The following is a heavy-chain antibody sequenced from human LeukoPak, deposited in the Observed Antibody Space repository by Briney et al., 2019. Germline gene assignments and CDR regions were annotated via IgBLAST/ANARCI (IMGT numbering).Heavy chain of an antibody. CDR2: IYYSGTT. V-gene: IGHV4-39*01. Sequence: SETLSLTCTVSGGSTSSGSHYWGWIRQPPGTGLEWIGSIYYSGTTYYSPSLKSRVSISLDTSKDQFSLKLNSVTAADTAVYYCARQDLAVSGIDYWGQGTLVTVSS. D-gene: IGHD6-13*01. J-gene: IGHJ4*02. CDR3: ARQDLAVSGIDY. CDR1: GGSTSSGSHY.